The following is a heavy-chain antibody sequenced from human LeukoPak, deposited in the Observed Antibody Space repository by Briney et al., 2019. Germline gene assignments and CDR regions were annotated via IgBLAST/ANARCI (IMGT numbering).Heavy chain of an antibody. V-gene: IGHV3-30*02. CDR2: IRYDGIKK. D-gene: IGHD3-22*01. CDR1: GFIFSSYG. Sequence: GGSLRLSCAASGFIFSSYGMHWVRQAPGKGLEWVAFIRYDGIKKYYADSVKGRFTISRDNSKNTLYLQMNSLIAEDTAVYYCARDRWYYYDSSDYYHDAFDIWGQGTMVTVSS. J-gene: IGHJ3*02. CDR3: ARDRWYYYDSSDYYHDAFDI.